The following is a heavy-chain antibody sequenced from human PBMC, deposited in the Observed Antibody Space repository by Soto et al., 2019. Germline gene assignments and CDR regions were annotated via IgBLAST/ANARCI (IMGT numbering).Heavy chain of an antibody. CDR2: VKSKTDGGTT. Sequence: GGSLILSCGASGFTFSNAWINWVRQTPGKGLEWVGRVKSKTDGGTTDFAAPVKGRFAISRDDSKNMVYLEMNSLKTEDTAIYYCTTDSYIASIIVRFDYWGHGTLVTVSS. V-gene: IGHV3-15*07. J-gene: IGHJ4*01. CDR1: GFTFSNAW. CDR3: TTDSYIASIIVRFDY. D-gene: IGHD2-21*01.